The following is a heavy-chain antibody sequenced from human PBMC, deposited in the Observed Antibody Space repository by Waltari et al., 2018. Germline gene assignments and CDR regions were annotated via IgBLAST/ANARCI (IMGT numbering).Heavy chain of an antibody. J-gene: IGHJ4*02. D-gene: IGHD4-4*01. CDR3: ATLDDYLNYNYFDY. Sequence: QVQLHQWGAGMLKPSETLSLTCGVYGDSFTGYYWSWIRQSPGKGLEWIGAIMHSGTTKFKPSLKSRVTMSIDTSKKQFSLKLRSVTAADTAMYYCATLDDYLNYNYFDYWGQGTLVTVSS. CDR1: GDSFTGYY. CDR2: IMHSGTT. V-gene: IGHV4-34*12.